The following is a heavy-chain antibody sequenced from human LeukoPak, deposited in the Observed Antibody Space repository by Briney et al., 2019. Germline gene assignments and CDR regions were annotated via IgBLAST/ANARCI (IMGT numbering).Heavy chain of an antibody. V-gene: IGHV3-21*01. CDR2: ISSDGGYI. J-gene: IGHJ4*02. D-gene: IGHD2-2*01. CDR3: ARGNAPLPFDY. CDR1: GFIFSTYS. Sequence: GGSLRLSCAESGFIFSTYSMHWVRQAPGKGLEWVSSISSDGGYIYYADSVKGRFTISRDHAKDSLYLQMNSLRAEDTAVYYCARGNAPLPFDYWGQGTLVTVSS.